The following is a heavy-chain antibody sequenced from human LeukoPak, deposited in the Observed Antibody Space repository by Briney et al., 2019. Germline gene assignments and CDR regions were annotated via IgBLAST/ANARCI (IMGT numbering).Heavy chain of an antibody. J-gene: IGHJ4*02. CDR2: INPNSGGT. V-gene: IGHV1-2*02. CDR3: ARAQTYGDYRLLLDY. D-gene: IGHD4-17*01. CDR1: GYTFTGYY. Sequence: ASVKVSCKASGYTFTGYYMHWVRQAPGQGLEWMGWINPNSGGTNYAQKFQGRVTMTRDTSISTAYMELSRLRSEDTALYYCARAQTYGDYRLLLDYWGQGTLVTVSS.